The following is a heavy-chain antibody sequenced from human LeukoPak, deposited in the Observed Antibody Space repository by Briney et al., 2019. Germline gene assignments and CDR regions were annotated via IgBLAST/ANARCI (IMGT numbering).Heavy chain of an antibody. J-gene: IGHJ4*02. CDR2: INHSGST. D-gene: IGHD6-19*01. V-gene: IGHV4-34*01. Sequence: SETLSLTCAVSGGSFSGYYWSWIRQPPGKGLEWIGEINHSGSTNYNPSLKSRVTISVDTSKNQFSLKLSSVTAADTAVYYCAXXPVGXAVAGTGGQFDYWGQGTLVTVSS. CDR1: GGSFSGYY. CDR3: AXXPVGXAVAGTGGQFDY.